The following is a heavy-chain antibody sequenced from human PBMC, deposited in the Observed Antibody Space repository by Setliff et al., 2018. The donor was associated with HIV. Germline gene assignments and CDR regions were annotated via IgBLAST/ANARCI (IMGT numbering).Heavy chain of an antibody. Sequence: PSETLSLTCTVSIDSISSYYWSWIRQPPGKGLEWIGYIYTSGSTKYNPSLKSRVTISLDTSKNQFSLNLSSVTAADTAVYYCARGEEDDTFDIWGHGTMVT. V-gene: IGHV4-59*01. CDR1: IDSISSYY. CDR3: ARGEEDDTFDI. J-gene: IGHJ3*02. CDR2: IYTSGST.